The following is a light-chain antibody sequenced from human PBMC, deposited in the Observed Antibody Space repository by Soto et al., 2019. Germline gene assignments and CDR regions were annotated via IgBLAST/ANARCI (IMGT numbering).Light chain of an antibody. V-gene: IGLV2-14*01. CDR2: NVN. Sequence: QCALTQAASGSGAPGEGSSISWNGNNRDVGNYNYVSWYQQHPGEVPKLIIFNVNNRPSGVSNRFSGSKSGNTASLTISGLQAEDEADYYCSSFTSSTTYVFGTGTKVTVL. J-gene: IGLJ1*01. CDR3: SSFTSSTTYV. CDR1: NRDVGNYNY.